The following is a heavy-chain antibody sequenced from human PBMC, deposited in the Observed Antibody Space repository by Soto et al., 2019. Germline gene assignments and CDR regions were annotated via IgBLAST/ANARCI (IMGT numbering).Heavy chain of an antibody. D-gene: IGHD3-22*01. CDR3: ARTYDSSGYEYFQH. J-gene: IGHJ1*01. CDR2: INPNSGGT. Sequence: ASVKVSCKASGYTFTGYYMHWVRQAPGQGLEWMGWINPNSGGTNYAQKFQGRVTMTRDTSISTAYMELSRLRSDDTAVYYCARTYDSSGYEYFQHWGQGTLVTVSS. V-gene: IGHV1-2*02. CDR1: GYTFTGYY.